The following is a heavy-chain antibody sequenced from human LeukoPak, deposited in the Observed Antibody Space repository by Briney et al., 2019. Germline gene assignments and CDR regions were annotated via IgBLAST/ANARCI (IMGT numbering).Heavy chain of an antibody. CDR2: TSAYNGNT. CDR3: ARVPVVATILNHYYYYYGMDV. D-gene: IGHD5-12*01. V-gene: IGHV1-18*04. CDR1: GYTFTSYG. J-gene: IGHJ6*04. Sequence: ASVKVSCKASGYTFTSYGISWVRQAPGQGLEWMRWTSAYNGNTNYAQKLQGRVTITTDTSTSTAYMELRSLRSDDTAVYYCARVPVVATILNHYYYYYGMDVWGKGTTVTVSS.